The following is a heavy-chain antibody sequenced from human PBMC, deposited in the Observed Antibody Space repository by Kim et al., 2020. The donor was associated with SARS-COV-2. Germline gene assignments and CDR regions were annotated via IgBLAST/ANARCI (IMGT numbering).Heavy chain of an antibody. Sequence: DSVKGRSTIPRDNSKNTLYLQMNSLRAEDTAVYYCAKFFPREISWYFDYWGQGTLVTVSS. V-gene: IGHV3-23*01. CDR3: AKFFPREISWYFDY. J-gene: IGHJ4*02. D-gene: IGHD2-15*01.